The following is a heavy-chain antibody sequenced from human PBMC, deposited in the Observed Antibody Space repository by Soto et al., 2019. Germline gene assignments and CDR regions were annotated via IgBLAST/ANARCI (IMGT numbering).Heavy chain of an antibody. Sequence: SETLSLTCTVSGGSISSGGYYWSWIRQHPGKGLEWIGYIYYSGSTYYNPSLKSRVTISVDTSKNQFSLKLSSVTAADTAVYYCARETTYGAAAGTPFFDYWGQGTRGTVS. CDR1: GGSISSGGYY. CDR2: IYYSGST. CDR3: ARETTYGAAAGTPFFDY. J-gene: IGHJ4*02. V-gene: IGHV4-31*03. D-gene: IGHD6-13*01.